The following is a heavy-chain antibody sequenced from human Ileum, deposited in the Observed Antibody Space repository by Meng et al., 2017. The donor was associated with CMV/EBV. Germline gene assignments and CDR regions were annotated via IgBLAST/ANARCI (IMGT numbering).Heavy chain of an antibody. CDR3: GRAGARGVPVDM. D-gene: IGHD3-10*01. J-gene: IGHJ4*02. V-gene: IGHV4-4*07. CDR1: GDSISGYH. Sequence: QMQLQESGPGRVKPSETLSLTCIVSGDSISGYHWTWIRKPAGKGLEWIGRLRTSGTTDHNPSLKSRVTLSIDTSKNQFSLKLNSVTAADTAVYYCGRAGARGVPVDMWGQGTLVTASS. CDR2: LRTSGTT.